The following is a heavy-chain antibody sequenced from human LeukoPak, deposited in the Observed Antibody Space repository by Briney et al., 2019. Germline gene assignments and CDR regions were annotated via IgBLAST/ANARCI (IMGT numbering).Heavy chain of an antibody. CDR2: LDYGGNT. V-gene: IGHV4-39*01. CDR1: GDSINSRSYY. CDR3: ARHTRPGYGGSENAFDI. Sequence: SETLSLTCTVSGDSINSRSYYWDWLRQPPGKGLEWIGNLDYGGNTHYNPSLRGRVTISAYTSTNPFSLNLSSVTATDTAVYYGARHTRPGYGGSENAFDIWGQGTMVTVSS. D-gene: IGHD5-12*01. J-gene: IGHJ3*02.